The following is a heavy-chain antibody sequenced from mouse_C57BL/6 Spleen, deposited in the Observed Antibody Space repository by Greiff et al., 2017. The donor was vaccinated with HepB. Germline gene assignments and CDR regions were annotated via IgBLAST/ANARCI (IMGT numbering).Heavy chain of an antibody. CDR2: IYPGDGDT. CDR1: GYAFSSSW. J-gene: IGHJ1*03. V-gene: IGHV1-82*01. Sequence: VQGVESGPELVKPGASVKISCKASGYAFSSSWMNWVKQRPGKGLEWIGRIYPGDGDTNYNGKFKGKATLTADKSSSTAYMQLSSLTSEDSAVYFCARGDYGSSYEYFDVWGTGTTVTVSS. D-gene: IGHD1-1*01. CDR3: ARGDYGSSYEYFDV.